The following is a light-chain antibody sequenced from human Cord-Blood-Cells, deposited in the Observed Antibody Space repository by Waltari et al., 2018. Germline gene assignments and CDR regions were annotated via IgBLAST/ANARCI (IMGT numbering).Light chain of an antibody. Sequence: DIQMTQSPSTLSASVVDRGTITCRASPSISSWLAWYQQKPGKAPKLLLYKSSSLESGVPTRFSGSGSETEYSLTISSLQPDDFATYYGQQYKSYSRTFGQGTKVEIK. V-gene: IGKV1-5*03. CDR3: QQYKSYSRT. CDR2: KSS. J-gene: IGKJ1*01. CDR1: PSISSW.